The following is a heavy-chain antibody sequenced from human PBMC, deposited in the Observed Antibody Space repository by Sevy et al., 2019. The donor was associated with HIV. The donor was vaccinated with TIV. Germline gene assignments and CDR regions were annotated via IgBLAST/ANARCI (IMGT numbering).Heavy chain of an antibody. V-gene: IGHV4-39*01. CDR3: ARHVTYDGSGVGTFDI. CDR1: SGSISSSGDYY. D-gene: IGHD3-3*01. J-gene: IGHJ3*02. Sequence: SETLSLTCTVSSGSISSSGDYYWGWIRQPPGKGLQWIGSIFYSGSPYYSPSLKRRVTISLDPSKNQFSLKLSSVTAADTAVYYCARHVTYDGSGVGTFDIWGQGTVVTVSS. CDR2: IFYSGSP.